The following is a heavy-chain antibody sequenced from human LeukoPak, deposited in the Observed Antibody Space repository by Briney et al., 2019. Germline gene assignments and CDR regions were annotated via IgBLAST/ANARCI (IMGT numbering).Heavy chain of an antibody. V-gene: IGHV4-34*01. Sequence: PSETLSLTCAVYGGSFSGYYWSWIRQPPGKGLEWIGEINHSGSTNYNPSLKSRVTISVDTSKNQFSLKLSSVTAADTAVYYCAGAARRSYYNGWGQGTLVTVSS. CDR2: INHSGST. J-gene: IGHJ4*02. CDR1: GGSFSGYY. D-gene: IGHD3-10*01. CDR3: AGAARRSYYNG.